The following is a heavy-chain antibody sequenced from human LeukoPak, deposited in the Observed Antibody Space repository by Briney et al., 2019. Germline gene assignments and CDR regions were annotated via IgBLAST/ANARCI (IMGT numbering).Heavy chain of an antibody. CDR2: MNPNSGNT. Sequence: ASVTVSCKASGYTFTSYDINWVRQATGQGLEWMGWMNPNSGNTGYAQKFQGRVTMTRNTSISTAYMELSSLRSEDTAVYYCVRTRLGYYYMDVWGKGTTVTVSS. D-gene: IGHD1-7*01. CDR1: GYTFTSYD. J-gene: IGHJ6*03. V-gene: IGHV1-8*01. CDR3: VRTRLGYYYMDV.